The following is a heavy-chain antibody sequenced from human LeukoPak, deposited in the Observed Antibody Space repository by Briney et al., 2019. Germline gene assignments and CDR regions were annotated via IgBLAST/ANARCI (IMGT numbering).Heavy chain of an antibody. V-gene: IGHV3-7*01. Sequence: LPGGSLRLSCAASGFTFSDYWMTWVRQAPGKGPEWVANIKQDGSEKYYVDSVRGRFTISRDNAKNSLFLQMNSLRAEDTAVYYCARERYDILTGYQRYYYYYYGMDVWGQGTTVTVSS. CDR1: GFTFSDYW. CDR3: ARERYDILTGYQRYYYYYYGMDV. D-gene: IGHD3-9*01. CDR2: IKQDGSEK. J-gene: IGHJ6*02.